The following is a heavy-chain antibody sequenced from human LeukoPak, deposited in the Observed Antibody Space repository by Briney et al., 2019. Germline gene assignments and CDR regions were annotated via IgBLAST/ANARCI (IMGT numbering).Heavy chain of an antibody. Sequence: SETLSLTCAVYGGSFSGYYWSWIRQPPGKGLEWIGEINHSRSTNYNPSLKSRVTISVDTSKNQFSLKLTSVTAADTAIYYCARPGGGPIRWGQGSLVTVSS. CDR1: GGSFSGYY. V-gene: IGHV4-34*01. J-gene: IGHJ4*02. CDR2: INHSRST. CDR3: ARPGGGPIR. D-gene: IGHD2-15*01.